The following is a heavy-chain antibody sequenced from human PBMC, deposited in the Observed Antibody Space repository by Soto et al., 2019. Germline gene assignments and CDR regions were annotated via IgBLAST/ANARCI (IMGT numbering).Heavy chain of an antibody. Sequence: ASVKVSCKASGYTFINFDISWVRQATGQGLEWLGWMNPGSGKTGYASKFQGRVAMTRDASTGTSHLELSSLTSDDTAVYYCARMASAGTLNWFDPWGQGTLVTVSS. V-gene: IGHV1-8*02. J-gene: IGHJ5*02. CDR3: ARMASAGTLNWFDP. D-gene: IGHD6-13*01. CDR2: MNPGSGKT. CDR1: GYTFINFD.